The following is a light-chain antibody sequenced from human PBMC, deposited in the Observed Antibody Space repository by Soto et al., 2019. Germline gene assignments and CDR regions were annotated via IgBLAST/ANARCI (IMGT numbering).Light chain of an antibody. CDR1: QSISIY. J-gene: IGKJ5*01. V-gene: IGKV3-11*01. CDR3: QQRSNWPPIT. Sequence: IVLTQSPATLSLSPGAMATLSCRASQSISIYLAWFQQKPGQAPRLLIYDASNRATGIPARFSGSGSGTDFTLTISSLEPEDFAVYYCQQRSNWPPITFGQGTRLEIK. CDR2: DAS.